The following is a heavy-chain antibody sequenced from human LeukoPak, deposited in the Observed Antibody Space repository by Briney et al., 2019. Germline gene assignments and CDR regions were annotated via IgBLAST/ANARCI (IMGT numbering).Heavy chain of an antibody. CDR2: IYPGDSDT. Sequence: GEFLKIFCKGSGYSFTNYWIGLVRQMPGKGLELMGIIYPGDSDTRYSPSFQGQVTISADKSISTAYLQWSSLKASATAMYYCARRGVYSNSLFDYWGQGTLVTVSS. J-gene: IGHJ4*02. CDR3: ARRGVYSNSLFDY. D-gene: IGHD4-11*01. V-gene: IGHV5-51*01. CDR1: GYSFTNYW.